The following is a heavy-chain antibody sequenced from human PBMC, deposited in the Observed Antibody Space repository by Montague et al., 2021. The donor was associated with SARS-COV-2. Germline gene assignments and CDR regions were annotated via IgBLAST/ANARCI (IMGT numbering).Heavy chain of an antibody. CDR1: GGSIRNYY. J-gene: IGHJ6*02. V-gene: IGHV4-59*01. Sequence: SETLSLTCTVSGGSIRNYYWTWIRQSPGKGLKWIGFIYYSRSTNSNPSLESRVTISVDTSKNQFSLNLTSVTAADTAVYYCARGEILTANSGYIYHGTDVWAQGPTVTVPS. CDR2: IYYSRST. D-gene: IGHD3-9*01. CDR3: ARGEILTANSGYIYHGTDV.